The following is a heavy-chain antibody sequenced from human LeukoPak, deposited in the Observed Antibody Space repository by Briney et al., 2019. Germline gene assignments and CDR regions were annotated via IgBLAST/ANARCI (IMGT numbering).Heavy chain of an antibody. V-gene: IGHV4-59*01. CDR2: RYYSGNS. D-gene: IGHD3-10*01. J-gene: IGHJ5*02. Sequence: SGTLCLTCTVSGASIGGDYRSWIRQPPGKGLGWIGYRYYSGNSNYNPALKSRVTISVDTSKNQFSLKLISVTRAHTAVFYCAGRKRGGWFDAWGQGTLVTVSS. CDR3: AGRKRGGWFDA. CDR1: GASIGGDY.